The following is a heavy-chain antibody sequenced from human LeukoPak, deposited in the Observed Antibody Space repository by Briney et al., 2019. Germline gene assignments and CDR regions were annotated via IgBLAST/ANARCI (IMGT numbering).Heavy chain of an antibody. D-gene: IGHD1-26*01. CDR1: GFSLSTSGVG. CDR3: AHRLIVGAHVTVEVAFDI. J-gene: IGHJ3*02. Sequence: SGPTLVNPTQTLTLTCTFSGFSLSTSGVGVGWIRQPPGKALEWLALIYWDDDKRYSPSLKSRLTITKDTSKNQVVLTMTNMDPVDTATYYCAHRLIVGAHVTVEVAFDIWGQGTMVTVSS. V-gene: IGHV2-5*02. CDR2: IYWDDDK.